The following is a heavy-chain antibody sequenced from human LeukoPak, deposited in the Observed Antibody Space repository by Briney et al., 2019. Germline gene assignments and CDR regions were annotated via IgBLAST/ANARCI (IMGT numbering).Heavy chain of an antibody. CDR3: ARRRGGDYGMYYYYYMDV. D-gene: IGHD4-17*01. Sequence: PSETLSLTCTVSGYSIRSGYYWGWIRQPPGKGLEWIGYIYYSGSTNYNPSLKSRVTISVDTSKNQFSLKLSSVTAADTAVYYCARRRGGDYGMYYYYYMDVWGKGTTVTVSS. V-gene: IGHV4-61*01. CDR1: GYSIRSGYY. J-gene: IGHJ6*03. CDR2: IYYSGST.